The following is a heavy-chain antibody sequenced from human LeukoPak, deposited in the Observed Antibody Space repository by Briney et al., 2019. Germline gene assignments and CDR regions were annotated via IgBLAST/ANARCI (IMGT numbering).Heavy chain of an antibody. Sequence: SETLSLTCTVSGVSISSSNSYWGWIRQPPGKGLEWIGSIYYSGSTYYNPSLKSRVTISVDTSKNQFSLKLSSVTAADTAVYYCARPYSGSYYFNYWGQGTLVTVSS. D-gene: IGHD1-26*01. CDR1: GVSISSSNSY. J-gene: IGHJ4*02. V-gene: IGHV4-39*07. CDR3: ARPYSGSYYFNY. CDR2: IYYSGST.